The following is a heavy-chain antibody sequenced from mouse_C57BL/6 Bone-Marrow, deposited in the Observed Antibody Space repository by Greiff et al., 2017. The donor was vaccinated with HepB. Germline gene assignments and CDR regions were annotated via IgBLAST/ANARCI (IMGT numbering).Heavy chain of an antibody. D-gene: IGHD1-1*01. V-gene: IGHV1-59*01. Sequence: VQLKQPGAERVRPGTSVKLSGKASGYTFTSYWRHGVKKRPGQGLEWIGVIDPSDSYTNYNQKFKGKATLTVDTSSSTAYMQLSSLTSEDSAVYYCAPSYYYGLGVDSWGPVTTLPVSS. CDR3: APSYYYGLGVDS. CDR1: GYTFTSYW. CDR2: IDPSDSYT. J-gene: IGHJ2*01.